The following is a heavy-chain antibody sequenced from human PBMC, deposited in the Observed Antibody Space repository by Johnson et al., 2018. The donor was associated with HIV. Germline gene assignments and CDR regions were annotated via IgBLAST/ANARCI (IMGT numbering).Heavy chain of an antibody. CDR1: GFTFSSYD. CDR2: IGTAGDT. V-gene: IGHV3-13*01. J-gene: IGHJ3*02. Sequence: VQLVESGGGLVQPGGSLRLSCAASGFTFSSYDMHWVRQATGKGLEWVSAIGTAGDTYYPGSVKGRFTISRENAKNPLYLQMNSLRAGDTAVYYCARVTNSDAFDIWGQGTMVTVSS. D-gene: IGHD2-8*01. CDR3: ARVTNSDAFDI.